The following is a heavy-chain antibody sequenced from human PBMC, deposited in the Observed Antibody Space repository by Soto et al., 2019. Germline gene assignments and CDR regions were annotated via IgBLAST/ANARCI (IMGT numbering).Heavy chain of an antibody. CDR3: AKARLWGGDGYNSYYYNAMDV. V-gene: IGHV3-9*01. D-gene: IGHD3-16*01. Sequence: EMQLVESGGGLVQPGRSLRLSCAASGFTFDDYAMYWVRQGPGKGLEWVSGISWDSGRIGYADAVKGRFTISRDNAKNSLDLQMTSLRPEDTALYYCAKARLWGGDGYNSYYYNAMDVWGQGTTVTVSS. CDR2: ISWDSGRI. J-gene: IGHJ6*02. CDR1: GFTFDDYA.